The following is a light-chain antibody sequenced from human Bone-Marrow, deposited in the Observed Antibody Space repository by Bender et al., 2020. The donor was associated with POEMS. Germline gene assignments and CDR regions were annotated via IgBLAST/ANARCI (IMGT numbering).Light chain of an antibody. J-gene: IGLJ1*01. Sequence: SYELTQPSSVSVSPGQTARITCSGDILAKKYGRWFQKRPGQAPILVIYKDTERPSGIPERFSGSSSGTTVTLTISGAQFEDEADYYCYSAADNMGVFGTGTKVTVL. CDR2: KDT. CDR3: YSAADNMGV. CDR1: ILAKKY. V-gene: IGLV3-27*01.